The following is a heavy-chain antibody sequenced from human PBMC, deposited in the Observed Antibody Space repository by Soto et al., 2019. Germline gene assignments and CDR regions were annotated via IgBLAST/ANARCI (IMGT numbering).Heavy chain of an antibody. CDR2: INPDNGNT. Sequence: QVQLVQSGAEVKKPGASVKISCKASGYTFTRYTMNWVRQAPGQRLEWMGWINPDNGNTKSSQKFQDRVIITRDTSASTAYMDLSSLRSEDTAVYYCARGSATGQLDPCGQGTLVTVSS. D-gene: IGHD2-15*01. CDR3: ARGSATGQLDP. J-gene: IGHJ5*02. V-gene: IGHV1-3*01. CDR1: GYTFTRYT.